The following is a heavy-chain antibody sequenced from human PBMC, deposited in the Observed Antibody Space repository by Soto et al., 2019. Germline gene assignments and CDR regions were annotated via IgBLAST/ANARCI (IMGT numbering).Heavy chain of an antibody. CDR3: ARSGDGYPYYFDY. D-gene: IGHD5-18*01. J-gene: IGHJ4*02. CDR1: GDSIRGYY. CDR2: IHYGGNT. Sequence: ETLSLPCPVSGDSIRGYYWSWIRQSPEKGLEWIGYIHYGGNTNYNPSLKSRVTISVDSSKNQFSLKLNSVTAADTAVYYCARSGDGYPYYFDYWGQGTLVTVSS. V-gene: IGHV4-59*08.